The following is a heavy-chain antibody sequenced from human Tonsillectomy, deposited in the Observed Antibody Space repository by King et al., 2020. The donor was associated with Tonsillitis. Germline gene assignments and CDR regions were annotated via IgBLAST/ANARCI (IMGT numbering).Heavy chain of an antibody. V-gene: IGHV3-64D*06. J-gene: IGHJ4*02. CDR2: ISSNGGST. D-gene: IGHD5-12*01. Sequence: VQLVESGGGLVQPGGSPRLSCSASGFTFSSWVMYWVRQAPGKGLEYVSVISSNGGSTYYADSVKGRFTISRDNSKNTLYLQMSSLKAEDTAVYYCVTSGYGYSLPFDYWGQGTLVTVSS. CDR3: VTSGYGYSLPFDY. CDR1: GFTFSSWV.